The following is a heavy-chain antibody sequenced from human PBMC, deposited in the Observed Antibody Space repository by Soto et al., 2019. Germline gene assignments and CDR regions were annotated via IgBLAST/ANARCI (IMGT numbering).Heavy chain of an antibody. Sequence: GGALRLSCAAPGFNFGSYSMSWVRQAPGKGLEWVSDISSSSRSIYYADSVKGRFTMSRDNAKNSLYLQMNSLRDEDTAVYYCARGGIYDYNYGMDVWGQGTTVTVSS. CDR2: ISSSSRSI. J-gene: IGHJ6*02. CDR3: ARGGIYDYNYGMDV. CDR1: GFNFGSYS. D-gene: IGHD3-16*01. V-gene: IGHV3-48*02.